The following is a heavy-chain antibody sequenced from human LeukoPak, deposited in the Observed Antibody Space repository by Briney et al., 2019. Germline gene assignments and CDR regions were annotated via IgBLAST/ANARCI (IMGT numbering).Heavy chain of an antibody. CDR3: ARGYDSSGQYGVFDY. D-gene: IGHD3-22*01. Sequence: SETLSLTCTVSGGSISSYYWSWIRQPPGKGLEWIGYIYYSGSTNYNPSLKSRVTISVDTSKNQFSLKLSSVTAADTAVYYCARGYDSSGQYGVFDYWGQGTLVTVSS. J-gene: IGHJ4*02. V-gene: IGHV4-59*01. CDR2: IYYSGST. CDR1: GGSISSYY.